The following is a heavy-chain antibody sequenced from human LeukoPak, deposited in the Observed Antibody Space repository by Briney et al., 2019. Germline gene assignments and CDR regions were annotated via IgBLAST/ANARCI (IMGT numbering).Heavy chain of an antibody. J-gene: IGHJ4*02. V-gene: IGHV1-46*01. CDR1: GYTFTNHY. D-gene: IGHD3-10*01. CDR2: INPGGGGT. Sequence: ASVKVSCKASGYTFTNHYMHWVRQAPGQGLEWMGKINPGGGGTTYAQKVQGRVTMTRDKPTSTVYMELSSLRTEDTAMYYCAVLLRTLQLLDFWGQGTLVTVAS. CDR3: AVLLRTLQLLDF.